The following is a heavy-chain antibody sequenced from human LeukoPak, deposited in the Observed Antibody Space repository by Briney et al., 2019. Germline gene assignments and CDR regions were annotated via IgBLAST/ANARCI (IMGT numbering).Heavy chain of an antibody. Sequence: SETLSLTCTVSGRSISRGGYYWSWIRQHPGKGLEWIGYIYYLGSTYYNPSLKSRVTISVDTSKNQLSLNLSSVTAADTAVYYCARVPMGASYYYMDVWGKGTTVTVSS. CDR2: IYYLGST. D-gene: IGHD1-26*01. CDR3: ARVPMGASYYYMDV. V-gene: IGHV4-31*03. CDR1: GRSISRGGYY. J-gene: IGHJ6*03.